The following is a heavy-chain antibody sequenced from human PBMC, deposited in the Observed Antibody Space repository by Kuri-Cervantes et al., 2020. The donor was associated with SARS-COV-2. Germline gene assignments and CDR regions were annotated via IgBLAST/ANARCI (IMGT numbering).Heavy chain of an antibody. CDR2: ISGRGSNT. J-gene: IGHJ4*02. D-gene: IGHD3/OR15-3a*01. Sequence: GGSLRLSCVGSGFTLGDYAMSWVRQSPGKGLEWVSAISGRGSNTYYADSVKGRFIISRDNSKNTLYLQMDSLRADDTAVYFCARDKSYGFWGEPFDYWGQGTPVTVSS. CDR3: ARDKSYGFWGEPFDY. V-gene: IGHV3-23*01. CDR1: GFTLGDYA.